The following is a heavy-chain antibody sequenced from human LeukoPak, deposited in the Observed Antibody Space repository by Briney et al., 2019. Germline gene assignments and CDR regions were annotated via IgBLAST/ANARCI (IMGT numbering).Heavy chain of an antibody. CDR3: AKSNRGNNYYYYYGMDV. Sequence: GGSLRLSCAASGFTFSSYGMHWVRQAPGKGLEWVAVISYDGSNKYYADSVKGRFTISRDNSKNTLYLQMNSLRAEDTAVYYCAKSNRGNNYYYYYGMDVWGQGTTVTVSS. CDR2: ISYDGSNK. V-gene: IGHV3-30*18. D-gene: IGHD2-8*01. J-gene: IGHJ6*02. CDR1: GFTFSSYG.